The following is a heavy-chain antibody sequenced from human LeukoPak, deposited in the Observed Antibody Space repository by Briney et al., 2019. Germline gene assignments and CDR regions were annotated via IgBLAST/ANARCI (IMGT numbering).Heavy chain of an antibody. CDR3: ARDVEEAFDI. J-gene: IGHJ3*02. Sequence: GGSLRLSCAASGFTFSSYSMNWVRQAPGKGLEWVSSISSSSSYIYYADSVKGRFTISRDNANNSLYLQMNSLRAEDTAVYYCARDVEEAFDIWGQGTMVTVSS. CDR1: GFTFSSYS. V-gene: IGHV3-21*01. CDR2: ISSSSSYI.